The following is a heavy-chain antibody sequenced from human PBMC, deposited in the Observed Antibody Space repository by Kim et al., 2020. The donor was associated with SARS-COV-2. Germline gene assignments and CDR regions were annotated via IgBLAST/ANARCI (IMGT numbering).Heavy chain of an antibody. V-gene: IGHV4-34*01. J-gene: IGHJ4*02. Sequence: SETLSLTCAVYGGSFSGYYWSWIRQPPGKGLEWIGEINHSGRTNHNPSLKSRVTILVDTSKNQFSLKLSSMTAADTGVYYCARRPASFDWWGQGTPVTVS. CDR2: INHSGRT. CDR1: GGSFSGYY. CDR3: ARRPASFDW.